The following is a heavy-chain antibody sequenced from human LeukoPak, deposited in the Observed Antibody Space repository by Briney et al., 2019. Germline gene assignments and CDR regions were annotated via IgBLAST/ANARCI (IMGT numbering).Heavy chain of an antibody. CDR3: ARQEWELYSYVHFDY. D-gene: IGHD1-26*01. CDR1: GGSISSSSYY. V-gene: IGHV4-39*01. Sequence: SETLSLTCTVSGGSISSSSYYWGWIRQPPGKGLEWTGSIYYSGSTYYNPSLKSRVTISVDTSKNQFSLKLSSVTAADTAVYYCARQEWELYSYVHFDYWGQGTLVTVSS. J-gene: IGHJ4*02. CDR2: IYYSGST.